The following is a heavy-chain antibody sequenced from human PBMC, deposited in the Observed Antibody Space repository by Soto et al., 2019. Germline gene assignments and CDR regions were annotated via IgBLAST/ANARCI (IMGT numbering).Heavy chain of an antibody. CDR2: ISSSSSTI. CDR1: GSTLSGFS. CDR3: ARGTILYY. D-gene: IGHD3-3*01. Sequence: PGGSLRLSCAASGSTLSGFSMNWVRQAPGKGLEWVSYISSSSSTIYYADSVKGRFTISRDNAKNSLYLQMNSLRDEDTAVYYCARGTILYYWGQGTLVTVSS. V-gene: IGHV3-48*02. J-gene: IGHJ4*02.